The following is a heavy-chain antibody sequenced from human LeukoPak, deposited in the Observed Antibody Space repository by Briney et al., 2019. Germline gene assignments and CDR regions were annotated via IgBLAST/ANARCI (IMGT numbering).Heavy chain of an antibody. D-gene: IGHD3-22*01. J-gene: IGHJ4*02. CDR3: ARHVGYYYDSSGYGFFDY. Sequence: SVKVSCKASGGTFSSYAISWVRQAPGQRLEWMGRIIPIFGTANYAQKFQGRVTITTDESTSTAYMELSSLRSEDTAVYYCARHVGYYYDSSGYGFFDYWGQGTLVTVSS. V-gene: IGHV1-69*05. CDR1: GGTFSSYA. CDR2: IIPIFGTA.